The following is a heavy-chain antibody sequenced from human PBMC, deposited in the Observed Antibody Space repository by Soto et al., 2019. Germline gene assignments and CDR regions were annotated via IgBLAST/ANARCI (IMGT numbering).Heavy chain of an antibody. CDR1: GFTFSNYA. Sequence: EVQLLESGGGLVQPGGSLRLSCAASGFTFSNYAMSWVRQAPGKGLEWVSGITGSGGSTYYADSVKGRFTISRDNSKNTLFLQMNSLRAEDTAIYYCAKRHKSSTSGVVGYFDYWGQGTLVTVSS. CDR2: ITGSGGST. D-gene: IGHD3-16*01. V-gene: IGHV3-23*01. J-gene: IGHJ4*02. CDR3: AKRHKSSTSGVVGYFDY.